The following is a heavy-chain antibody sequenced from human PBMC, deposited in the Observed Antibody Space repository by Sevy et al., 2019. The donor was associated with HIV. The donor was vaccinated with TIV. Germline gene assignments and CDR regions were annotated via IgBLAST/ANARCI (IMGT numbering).Heavy chain of an antibody. CDR3: TTYSKNRGLSALLDY. D-gene: IGHD2-21*01. CDR1: GFTFSNAW. CDR2: IKSKTDGGTT. Sequence: GGSLRLSCAASGFTFSNAWMSWVRQAPGKGLEWVGRIKSKTDGGTTDYAAPVKGRFTISRDDSKNTLYLQMNSLKTADTAIYYCTTYSKNRGLSALLDYWGQGTLVTVSS. V-gene: IGHV3-15*01. J-gene: IGHJ4*02.